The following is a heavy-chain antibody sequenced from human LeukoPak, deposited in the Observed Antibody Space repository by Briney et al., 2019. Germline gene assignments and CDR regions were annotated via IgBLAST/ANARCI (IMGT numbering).Heavy chain of an antibody. CDR3: ARPATSGTYYSAFDY. D-gene: IGHD3-22*01. Sequence: PSETLSLTCTVSGGSISSSNYYWGWVRQPPGKGLEWIGTIYYSGSTNYSPSLKSRVTISADMPKNQFSLKVSSVTAADTAVYYCARPATSGTYYSAFDYWGQGTLVTVSS. V-gene: IGHV4-39*01. CDR2: IYYSGST. CDR1: GGSISSSNYY. J-gene: IGHJ4*02.